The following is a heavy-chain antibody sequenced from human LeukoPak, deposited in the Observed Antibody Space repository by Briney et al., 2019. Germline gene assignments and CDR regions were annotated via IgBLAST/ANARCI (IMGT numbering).Heavy chain of an antibody. D-gene: IGHD6-19*01. J-gene: IGHJ3*02. CDR2: ISWNSGSI. CDR1: GFTFDDYA. CDR3: AKDTQWLVKDDAFDI. V-gene: IGHV3-9*01. Sequence: GGSLRLSCAASGFTFDDYAMHWVRQAPGKGLEWVSGISWNSGSIGYADSVKGRFTISRDNAKNSLYLQMNSLRAEDTALYYCAKDTQWLVKDDAFDIWGQGTMVTVSS.